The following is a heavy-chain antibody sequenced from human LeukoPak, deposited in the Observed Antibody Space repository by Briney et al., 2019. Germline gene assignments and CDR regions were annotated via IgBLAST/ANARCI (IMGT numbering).Heavy chain of an antibody. J-gene: IGHJ4*02. CDR2: ISSSGGSA. V-gene: IGHV3-23*01. Sequence: PGGSLRLSCAASAFTFSNYAMSWVRQAPGKGLEGVSTISSSGGSAYYADSLRGRFTISRDNSKNTLYLQMNSLRAEDSAVYYCARDPALSGYFDYWGQGTLVTVSS. CDR3: ARDPALSGYFDY. CDR1: AFTFSNYA. D-gene: IGHD3-16*02.